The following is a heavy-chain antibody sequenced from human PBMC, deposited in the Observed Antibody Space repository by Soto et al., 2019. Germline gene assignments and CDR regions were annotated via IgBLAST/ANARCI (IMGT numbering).Heavy chain of an antibody. CDR1: GYSFTNND. CDR3: ARMATFGSLNWFDP. CDR2: MNPGSGDT. J-gene: IGHJ5*02. V-gene: IGHV1-8*01. Sequence: GASVQVYCKASGYSFTNNDVSWVRQATGQGLEWMGWMNPGSGDTGYAQKFQGRVTMTRDISTATAYMELSSLRSDDTATYYCARMATFGSLNWFDPWGQGTLVTVSS. D-gene: IGHD3-16*01.